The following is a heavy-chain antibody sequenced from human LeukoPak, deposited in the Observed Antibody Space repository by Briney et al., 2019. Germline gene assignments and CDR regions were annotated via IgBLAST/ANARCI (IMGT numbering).Heavy chain of an antibody. CDR2: ISAYNGNT. V-gene: IGHV1-18*01. CDR1: GYTFTSYG. J-gene: IGHJ4*02. CDR3: ASAGYYDYVWGSYRLPLTLDY. Sequence: GASVKVSCKASGYTFTSYGISWVRQAPGQGLEWMGWISAYNGNTNYAQKLQGRVTMTTDTSTSTAYMELRSLRSDDTAVYYCASAGYYDYVWGSYRLPLTLDYWGQGTLVTVSS. D-gene: IGHD3-16*02.